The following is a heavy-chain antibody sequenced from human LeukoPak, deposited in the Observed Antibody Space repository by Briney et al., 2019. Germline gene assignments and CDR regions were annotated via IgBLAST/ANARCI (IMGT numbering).Heavy chain of an antibody. Sequence: PGGSPRLSCVASGFSFGSYGMHWVRQAPGKGLEWVAFIRYDGSNKFYADSVKGRFTISRDNSKDTLYLQMNSLGAEDTAVYYCVKDWSFSGWAYYFDYWGQGTLMTVSS. J-gene: IGHJ4*02. CDR2: IRYDGSNK. V-gene: IGHV3-30*02. CDR1: GFSFGSYG. CDR3: VKDWSFSGWAYYFDY. D-gene: IGHD6-19*01.